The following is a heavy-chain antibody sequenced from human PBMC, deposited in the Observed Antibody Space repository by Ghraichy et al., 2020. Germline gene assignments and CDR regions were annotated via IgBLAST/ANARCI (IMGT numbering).Heavy chain of an antibody. V-gene: IGHV3-23*01. D-gene: IGHD3-22*01. J-gene: IGHJ4*02. CDR3: AKDPVHQDYYDSSGYYGGALDY. CDR1: GFTFSSYA. CDR2: ISGSGGST. Sequence: GGSLRLSCAASGFTFSSYAMSWVRQAPGKGLEWVSAISGSGGSTYYADSVKGRFTISRDNSKNTLYLQMNSLRAEDTAVYYCAKDPVHQDYYDSSGYYGGALDYWGQGTLVTVSS.